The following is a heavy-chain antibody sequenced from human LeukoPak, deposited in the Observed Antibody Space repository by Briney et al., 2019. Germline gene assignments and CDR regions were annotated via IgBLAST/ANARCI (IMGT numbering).Heavy chain of an antibody. Sequence: GSLRLSCAASGFIFSSSGMNWVRQAPGKGLEWVSYISSSSSTIYYTDSVKGRFTISRDNAKNSLYLQMNSLRVEDTAVYYCALAAAATPIDYWGQGTLVTVSS. CDR2: ISSSSSTI. J-gene: IGHJ4*02. CDR1: GFIFSSSG. V-gene: IGHV3-48*04. CDR3: ALAAAATPIDY. D-gene: IGHD6-13*01.